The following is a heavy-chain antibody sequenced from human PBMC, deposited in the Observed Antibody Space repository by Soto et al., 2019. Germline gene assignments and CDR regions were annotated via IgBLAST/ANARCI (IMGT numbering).Heavy chain of an antibody. J-gene: IGHJ6*01. D-gene: IGHD3-16*01. CDR2: IYYSGST. CDR3: ARGINLNYGLGVYHYRRSV. V-gene: IGHV4-30-4*01. CDR1: GGSISSGEYY. Sequence: PSETLSLTCTVSGGSISSGEYYWSWIRQPPGKGLEWIGYIYYSGSTYYNPSLKSRVTISVDTSKNQFSLKLSSVTAADTAVYYCARGINLNYGLGVYHYRRSVWGQRTTVVGSS.